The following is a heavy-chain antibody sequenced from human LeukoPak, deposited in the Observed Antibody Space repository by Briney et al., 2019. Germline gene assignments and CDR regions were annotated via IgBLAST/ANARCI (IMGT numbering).Heavy chain of an antibody. D-gene: IGHD3-3*01. Sequence: PGGSLRLSCAASGFTFSSYSMNWVRQAPGKGLEWVSYISSSSSTIYYADSVKGRFTISRDNAKNSLYLQMNSLRAEDTAVYYCAKLDKTYYDFWSGYPDFDYWGQGTLVTVSS. J-gene: IGHJ4*02. CDR3: AKLDKTYYDFWSGYPDFDY. V-gene: IGHV3-48*01. CDR1: GFTFSSYS. CDR2: ISSSSSTI.